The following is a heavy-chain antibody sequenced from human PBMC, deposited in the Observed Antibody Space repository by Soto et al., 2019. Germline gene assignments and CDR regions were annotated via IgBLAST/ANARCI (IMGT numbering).Heavy chain of an antibody. V-gene: IGHV4-39*01. D-gene: IGHD3-3*01. J-gene: IGHJ6*02. CDR1: GGSISSSSYY. CDR3: ARRAYYDFWSGYFPYYYYGMDV. CDR2: IYYSGST. Sequence: QLQLQESGPGLVKPSETMSLTCTVSGGSISSSSYYWGWIRQPPGKGLEWIGSIYYSGSTYYNPSLKRRVTISVDTSKNQFALKLSSVTAADTAVYYCARRAYYDFWSGYFPYYYYGMDVWGQGTTVTVSS.